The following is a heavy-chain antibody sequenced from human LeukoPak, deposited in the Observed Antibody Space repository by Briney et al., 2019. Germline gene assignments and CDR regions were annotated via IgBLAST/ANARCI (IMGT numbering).Heavy chain of an antibody. CDR1: GGSISSGSYY. V-gene: IGHV4-61*02. CDR2: IYTSGST. CDR3: ARFREDGAPDY. D-gene: IGHD4/OR15-4a*01. J-gene: IGHJ4*02. Sequence: SETLSLTCTVSGGSISSGSYYWSWIRQPAGKGLEWIGRIYTSGSTNYSPSLKSRVTISVDTSKNQFSLKLSSVTAADTAVYYCARFREDGAPDYWGQGTLVTVSS.